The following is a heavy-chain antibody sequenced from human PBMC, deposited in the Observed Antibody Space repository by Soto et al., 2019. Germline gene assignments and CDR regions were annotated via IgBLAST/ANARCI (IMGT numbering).Heavy chain of an antibody. J-gene: IGHJ6*02. CDR1: GGTFNSYG. CDR2: IIFICGTT. Sequence: QVQLVQSGAEVKKPGSSVKVSCKASGGTFNSYGITWVRQAPGQGLEWMGGIIFICGTTNLAQKFQGKVTITADGRTSTGYMELSSLKSEDTAVYYCARSSNSEYYYVMDVWGQGTTVIVSS. V-gene: IGHV1-69*01. CDR3: ARSSNSEYYYVMDV. D-gene: IGHD1-1*01.